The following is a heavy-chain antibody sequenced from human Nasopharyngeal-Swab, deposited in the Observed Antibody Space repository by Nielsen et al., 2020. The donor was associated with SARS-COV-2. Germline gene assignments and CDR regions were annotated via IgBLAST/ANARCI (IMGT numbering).Heavy chain of an antibody. CDR3: AREEWELGRGY. J-gene: IGHJ4*02. V-gene: IGHV4-30-4*01. Sequence: SCTVSGGSISSGDYYWSWIRQPPGKGLEWIGHIYYGGSTYYNPSLKSRVTISVDTSKNQFSLKLSSVTAADTAVYYCAREEWELGRGYWGQGTLVTVSS. CDR1: GGSISSGDYY. D-gene: IGHD1-26*01. CDR2: IYYGGST.